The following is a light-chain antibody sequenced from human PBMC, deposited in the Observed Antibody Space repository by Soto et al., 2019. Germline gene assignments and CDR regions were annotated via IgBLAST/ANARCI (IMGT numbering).Light chain of an antibody. J-gene: IGKJ4*01. CDR1: QDISSH. CDR3: QQYYRLPLT. Sequence: AIRMTQSPSSFSASTGDRVTITCRASQDISSHLAWYQQKPGKAPKLLISAASTLQSGVPSRFSGSGSGTDLTLTISCLQSEDFASYFCQQYYRLPLTFGGGTKVEI. CDR2: AAS. V-gene: IGKV1-8*01.